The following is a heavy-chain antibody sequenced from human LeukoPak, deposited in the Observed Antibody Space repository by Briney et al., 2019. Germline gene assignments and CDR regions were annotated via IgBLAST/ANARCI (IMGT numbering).Heavy chain of an antibody. J-gene: IGHJ6*03. V-gene: IGHV3-7*01. D-gene: IGHD2-15*01. CDR3: ARSSGVSAKDYYYYMDV. Sequence: GGSLRLSCAASGFTFSSYWMSWVRQAPGKGLEWVANIKQDGSEKYYVDSVKGRFTISRDNAKNSLYLQMNSLRAEDTAVYYCARSSGVSAKDYYYYMDVWGKGTTVTVSS. CDR1: GFTFSSYW. CDR2: IKQDGSEK.